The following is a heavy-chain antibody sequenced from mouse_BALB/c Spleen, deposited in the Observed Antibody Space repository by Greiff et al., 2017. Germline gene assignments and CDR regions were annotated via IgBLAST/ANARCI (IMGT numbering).Heavy chain of an antibody. CDR3: GRRGRKTATGPADAMDY. D-gene: IGHD1-2*01. CDR1: GFTFSSYG. J-gene: IGHJ4*01. CDR2: ISSGGSYT. Sequence: EVKVEESGGDLVKPGGSLKLSCAASGFTFSSYGMSWVRQTPDKRLEWVATISSGGSYTYYPDSVKGRFTISRDNAKNTLYLQMSSLKSEDTAMYDWGRRGRKTATGPADAMDYWGQGTAVTVSS. V-gene: IGHV5-6*02.